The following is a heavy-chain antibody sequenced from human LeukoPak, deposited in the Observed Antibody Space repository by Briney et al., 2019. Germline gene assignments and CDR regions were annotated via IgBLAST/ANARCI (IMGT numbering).Heavy chain of an antibody. D-gene: IGHD6-19*01. J-gene: IGHJ4*02. CDR2: IRYDGSNK. CDR1: GFTFSSYG. CDR3: AKVKSQLLVLSREVDY. Sequence: GGSLRLSCAASGFTFSSYGMHWVRQAPGKGLEWVAFIRYDGSNKYYADSVKGRFTISRDNSKNTLYLQMNSLRAEDTAVYYCAKVKSQLLVLSREVDYWGQGTLVTVSS. V-gene: IGHV3-30*02.